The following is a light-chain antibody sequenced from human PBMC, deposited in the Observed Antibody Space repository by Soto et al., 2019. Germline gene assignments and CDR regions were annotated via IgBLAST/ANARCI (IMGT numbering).Light chain of an antibody. V-gene: IGKV1-5*01. CDR3: QQYGSSPWT. CDR2: DAS. Sequence: IQMTHSPTTLSASVGDRVTIPCRASQSISNWLAWYQQKPGKAPKLLIYDASSLESGVPSRFSGSGSGTDFTLTISRLEPEDFAVYYCQQYGSSPWTFGQGTKVDI. CDR1: QSISNW. J-gene: IGKJ1*01.